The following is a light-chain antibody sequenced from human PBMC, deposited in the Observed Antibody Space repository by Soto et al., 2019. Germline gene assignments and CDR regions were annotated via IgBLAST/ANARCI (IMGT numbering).Light chain of an antibody. V-gene: IGLV2-14*01. CDR1: SSDVGGYNY. CDR2: DVS. Sequence: QSALTQPASVSGSPGQSITISCTGISSDVGGYNYVSWYQQHPGKAPKLIIYDVSNRPSGISNRFSGSKSGNTASLTISGLQDEDEADYYCSSYTSSNTLFGGGTKLTVL. J-gene: IGLJ2*01. CDR3: SSYTSSNTL.